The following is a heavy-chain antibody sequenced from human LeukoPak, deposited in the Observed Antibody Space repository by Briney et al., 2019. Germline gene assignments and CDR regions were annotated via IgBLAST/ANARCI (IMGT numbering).Heavy chain of an antibody. CDR3: ARDLYGYYYYGMDV. CDR1: GFTFSSFS. Sequence: GGSLRLSCAASGFTFSSFSMNWVRQAPGKGLEWVSYISGSSSTIYYADSVKGRFTISRDNSKNTLYLQMNSLRAEDTAVYYCARDLYGYYYYGMDVWGQGTTVTVSS. CDR2: ISGSSSTI. D-gene: IGHD3-10*01. V-gene: IGHV3-48*01. J-gene: IGHJ6*02.